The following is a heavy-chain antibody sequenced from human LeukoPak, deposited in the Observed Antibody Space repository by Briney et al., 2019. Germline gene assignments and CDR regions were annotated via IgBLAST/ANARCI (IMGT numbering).Heavy chain of an antibody. Sequence: GGSLRLSCAASGFTFSSYAMSWVRQAPGRGLEWVSTISGSGGSTHYADSVKGRFTISRDNSKNTLFLQMNSLRAEDTAVYYCANPKERGYNYGRGLYSHYWGQGTLVTVSS. D-gene: IGHD5-18*01. CDR1: GFTFSSYA. CDR2: ISGSGGST. CDR3: ANPKERGYNYGRGLYSHY. J-gene: IGHJ4*02. V-gene: IGHV3-23*01.